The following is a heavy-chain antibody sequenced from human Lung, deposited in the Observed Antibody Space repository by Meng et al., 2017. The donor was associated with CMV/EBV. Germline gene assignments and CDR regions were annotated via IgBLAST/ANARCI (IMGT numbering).Heavy chain of an antibody. Sequence: GGSXRLSCAASGFPFSLFIMNWVRQAPGKGLEWVSYISPSGELTYYGDSVKGRFTVSRDNTKNLLYLEMNSLTADDTAVYFCARDVKAGRPWGQGTLVTVSS. V-gene: IGHV3-21*04. CDR1: GFPFSLFI. J-gene: IGHJ5*02. CDR2: ISPSGELT. D-gene: IGHD6-25*01. CDR3: ARDVKAGRP.